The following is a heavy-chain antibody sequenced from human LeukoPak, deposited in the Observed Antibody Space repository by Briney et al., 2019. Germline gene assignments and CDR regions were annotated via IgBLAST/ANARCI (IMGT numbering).Heavy chain of an antibody. CDR2: MNPNSGNT. V-gene: IGHV1-8*01. D-gene: IGHD6-25*01. Sequence: ASVMVSCKASGYTFTGYHINWVRQATGQGLEWMEWMNPNSGNTGYAQKFQGRVTMTRNTSIRTAYMELTSLRSDDTAVYYCARGWRIAAGAYYFDFWGQGTLVTVSS. J-gene: IGHJ4*02. CDR1: GYTFTGYH. CDR3: ARGWRIAAGAYYFDF.